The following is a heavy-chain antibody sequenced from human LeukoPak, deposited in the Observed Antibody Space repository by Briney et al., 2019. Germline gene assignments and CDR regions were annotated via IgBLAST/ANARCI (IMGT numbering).Heavy chain of an antibody. Sequence: PGGSLRLSCAASGFTFSSYAMHWVRQAPGKGLEWVAVISYDGSNKYYADSVKGRFTISRDNSKNTLYLQMNSLRAEDTAVYYCARTLAGTTFGTTGYGMDVWGQGTTVTVSS. D-gene: IGHD6-13*01. CDR2: ISYDGSNK. CDR1: GFTFSSYA. J-gene: IGHJ6*02. CDR3: ARTLAGTTFGTTGYGMDV. V-gene: IGHV3-30-3*01.